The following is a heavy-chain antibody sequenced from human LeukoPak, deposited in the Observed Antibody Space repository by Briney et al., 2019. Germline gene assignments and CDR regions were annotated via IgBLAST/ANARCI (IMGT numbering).Heavy chain of an antibody. Sequence: GGSVTLSCGLSGLPFRRYWVRGVRQAPGRGREWVANIKQDGSEKYYVDSVKGRFSISRENDKHSLYLQMNSMRAENTRVYLFARVGTVLKMYAAFDYWGQGTLVTVSS. J-gene: IGHJ4*02. CDR2: IKQDGSEK. CDR1: GLPFRRYW. V-gene: IGHV3-7*01. CDR3: ARVGTVLKMYAAFDY. D-gene: IGHD2-8*01.